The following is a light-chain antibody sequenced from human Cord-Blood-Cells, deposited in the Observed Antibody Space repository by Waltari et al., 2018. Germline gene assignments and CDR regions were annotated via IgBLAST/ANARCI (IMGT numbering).Light chain of an antibody. Sequence: DIQMTQSPSTLSASVGDRVTITCRASQSISSWLAWYQQKPGKAPKLLIYDASSLESGVPSRFSGSGSGTEFTLTISSLQPDDFATYYCQQYNIHPWTFGQGTKVEIK. CDR2: DAS. CDR1: QSISSW. V-gene: IGKV1-5*01. CDR3: QQYNIHPWT. J-gene: IGKJ1*01.